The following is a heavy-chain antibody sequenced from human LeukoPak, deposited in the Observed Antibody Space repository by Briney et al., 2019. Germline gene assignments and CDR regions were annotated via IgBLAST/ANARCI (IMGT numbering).Heavy chain of an antibody. CDR2: INHSGVT. CDR3: VTNYDILTSYRAS. J-gene: IGHJ4*02. D-gene: IGHD3-9*01. V-gene: IGHV4-34*01. Sequence: PSETLSLTCAVSGGSFSDYYWSWIRQPPGKGLEWIGEINHSGVTNYNPSLMSRITISEDTSKRQFSLKLSSVTAADTAVYYCVTNYDILTSYRASWGQGTLVTVSS. CDR1: GGSFSDYY.